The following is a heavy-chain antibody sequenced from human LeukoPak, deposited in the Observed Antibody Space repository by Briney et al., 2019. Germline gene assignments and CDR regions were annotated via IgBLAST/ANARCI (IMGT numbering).Heavy chain of an antibody. V-gene: IGHV4-39*01. Sequence: PSETLSLTCTVSGGSISSTSYYWAWIRQPPGKGLEWIGSIYYSGSTHYNPSLKSRVTISADTSTNQFSLKLSSVTAADTAVYYCARGDIVVVGGWFDPWGQGTLVTVSS. J-gene: IGHJ5*02. CDR3: ARGDIVVVGGWFDP. CDR2: IYYSGST. CDR1: GGSISSTSYY. D-gene: IGHD2-2*01.